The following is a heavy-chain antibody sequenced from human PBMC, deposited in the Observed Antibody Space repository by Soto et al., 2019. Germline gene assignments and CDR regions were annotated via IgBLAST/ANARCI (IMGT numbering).Heavy chain of an antibody. V-gene: IGHV3-53*01. CDR3: TKGSAATHYYYYAMDV. D-gene: IGHD2-15*01. CDR2: IESGGST. Sequence: GGSLRLSCNASGFTVSSTYMSWVRQAPGMGLEWVAVIESGGSTHYADSVKGRFTISRDNSKNTLYLQMNSLGPGDTAVYYCTKGSAATHYYYYAMDVWGQGTTVTVSS. J-gene: IGHJ6*02. CDR1: GFTVSSTY.